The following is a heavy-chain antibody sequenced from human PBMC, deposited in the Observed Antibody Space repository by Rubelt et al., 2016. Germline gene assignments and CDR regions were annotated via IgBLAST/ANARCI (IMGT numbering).Heavy chain of an antibody. CDR2: INPNTGGT. D-gene: IGHD5-18*01. V-gene: IGHV1-2*06. CDR3: ARGYSYGHDY. J-gene: IGHJ4*02. Sequence: QVQLVQSGVDVKKPGASVKISCKASGGTFSNHAITWVRQAPGQGLEWVGRINPNTGGTNYAQKFQGRVTMTRDTSISTAYMELSRLRSDDTAVYYCARGYSYGHDYWGQGTLVTVSS. CDR1: GGTFSNHA.